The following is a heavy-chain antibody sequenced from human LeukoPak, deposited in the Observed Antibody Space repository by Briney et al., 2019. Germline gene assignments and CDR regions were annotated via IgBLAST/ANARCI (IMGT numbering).Heavy chain of an antibody. Sequence: GGSLRLSCAASGFTFSSYGMHWVRQAPGKGLEWVAVISYDGSNKYYADSVKGRFTISRDNSKNTLYLQMNSLRAEDTAVYYCARDYPPKYYYDSSGYDIGMDVWGQGTTVTVSS. CDR2: ISYDGSNK. D-gene: IGHD3-22*01. CDR1: GFTFSSYG. CDR3: ARDYPPKYYYDSSGYDIGMDV. J-gene: IGHJ6*02. V-gene: IGHV3-33*05.